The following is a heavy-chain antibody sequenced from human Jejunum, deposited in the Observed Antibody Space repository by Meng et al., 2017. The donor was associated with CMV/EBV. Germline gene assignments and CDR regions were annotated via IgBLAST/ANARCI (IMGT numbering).Heavy chain of an antibody. Sequence: SGYNCNSYGYSWVRQTPGQALEWVRWAYNGNIKFAQKFQGRLTLTTDTPTSTAYLELSSLRSDDTAVYYCARDLCSGGTCYTGFDYWGQGTLVTVSS. CDR3: ARDLCSGGTCYTGFDY. D-gene: IGHD2-15*01. CDR1: GYNCNSYG. J-gene: IGHJ4*02. CDR2: AYNGNI. V-gene: IGHV1-18*01.